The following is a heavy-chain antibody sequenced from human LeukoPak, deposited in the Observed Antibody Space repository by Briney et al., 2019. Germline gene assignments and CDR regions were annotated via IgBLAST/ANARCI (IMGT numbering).Heavy chain of an antibody. V-gene: IGHV4-30-2*01. Sequence: SETLSLTCTVSGGSISSGGYYWSWIRQPPGKGLEWIGYIYHSGSTYYNPSLKSRVTISVDRSKNQFSLKLSSVTAADTAVYYCARQGKAAAGSPFDFWGQGTLVTVSS. CDR3: ARQGKAAAGSPFDF. CDR1: GGSISSGGYY. D-gene: IGHD6-13*01. CDR2: IYHSGST. J-gene: IGHJ4*02.